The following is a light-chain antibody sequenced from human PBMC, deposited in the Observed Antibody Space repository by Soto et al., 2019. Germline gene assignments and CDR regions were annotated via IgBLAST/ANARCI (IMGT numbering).Light chain of an antibody. Sequence: EIVMTQSPATLSVSPGERATLSCRASQSVSSNLAWYQQKPGQAPRLPIYGASTRATGIPARFSGSGSGTEFTLTISSLQSEDFAVYYCQQYNSWPPWTFGQGTKVDIK. CDR3: QQYNSWPPWT. V-gene: IGKV3-15*01. J-gene: IGKJ1*01. CDR2: GAS. CDR1: QSVSSN.